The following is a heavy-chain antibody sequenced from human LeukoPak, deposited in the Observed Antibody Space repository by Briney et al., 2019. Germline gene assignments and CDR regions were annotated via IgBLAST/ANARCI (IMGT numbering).Heavy chain of an antibody. CDR1: GFTFSSYS. Sequence: GGSLRLSCAASGFTFSSYSMNWVRQAPGKGLEWDSSISSSSSYIYYADSVKGRFTISRDNAKNSLYLQMNSLRAEDTAVYYCARAVISRLMVRGVIGYYYGMDVWGKGTTVTVSS. D-gene: IGHD3-10*01. CDR3: ARAVISRLMVRGVIGYYYGMDV. V-gene: IGHV3-21*01. J-gene: IGHJ6*04. CDR2: ISSSSSYI.